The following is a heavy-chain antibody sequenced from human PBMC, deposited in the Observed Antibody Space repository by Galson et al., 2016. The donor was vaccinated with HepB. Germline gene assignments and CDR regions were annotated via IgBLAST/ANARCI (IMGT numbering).Heavy chain of an antibody. V-gene: IGHV3-33*01. CDR2: IWYDESNK. J-gene: IGHJ4*02. CDR1: GFTFSTYG. CDR3: TTESRTSSWPLLHGY. D-gene: IGHD2-2*01. Sequence: SLRLSCAASGFTFSTYGMHWVRQAPGKGLEWVAVIWYDESNKYYADSVKGRFTISRDNSKNTLYLQMNSLKTEDSAVYYCTTESRTSSWPLLHGYWGQGTLVTVSS.